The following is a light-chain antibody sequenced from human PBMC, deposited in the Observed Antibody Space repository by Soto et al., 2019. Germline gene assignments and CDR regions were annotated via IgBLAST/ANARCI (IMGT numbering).Light chain of an antibody. V-gene: IGLV1-44*01. Sequence: QSVLTQPPSTSGTPGQRVTISCSGSSSNIGSNTVNWYQQLPGTAPKLLIYSNYQRPSGVTDRFSGSKSGTSASLAISGLQSEDEADYYCAAWDDSLNGPHVVFGGGTKLTVL. CDR2: SNY. CDR1: SSNIGSNT. CDR3: AAWDDSLNGPHVV. J-gene: IGLJ2*01.